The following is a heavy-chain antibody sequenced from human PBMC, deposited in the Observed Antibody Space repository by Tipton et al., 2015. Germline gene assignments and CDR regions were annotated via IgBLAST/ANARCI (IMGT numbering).Heavy chain of an antibody. V-gene: IGHV3-7*03. D-gene: IGHD4-17*01. Sequence: SLRLSCVTSGFSFSGYWMSWVRQAPGKGLEWVANIKKDGSQKYYLDSVEGRFTISRDNRKNSLFLQMDSLRVEGTAVYYCATGGDYGEYNRGDFDHWGQGTPVTVSS. CDR2: IKKDGSQK. CDR3: ATGGDYGEYNRGDFDH. CDR1: GFSFSGYW. J-gene: IGHJ4*02.